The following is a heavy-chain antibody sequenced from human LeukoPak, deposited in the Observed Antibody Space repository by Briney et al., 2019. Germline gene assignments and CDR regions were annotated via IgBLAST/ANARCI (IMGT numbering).Heavy chain of an antibody. CDR1: GVSINTCCYY. CDR2: KYYSGST. CDR3: VRGRSYGFDFDS. V-gene: IGHV4-61*01. Sequence: SETLSLTCDVSGVSINTCCYYWTWLRQPPGKGLEWIGYKYYSGSTKYNSSLRSRLTISLDTSKNQFSLRLTSVTAADTAVYYCVRGRSYGFDFDSWGPGTLVIVSS. J-gene: IGHJ4*02. D-gene: IGHD5-18*01.